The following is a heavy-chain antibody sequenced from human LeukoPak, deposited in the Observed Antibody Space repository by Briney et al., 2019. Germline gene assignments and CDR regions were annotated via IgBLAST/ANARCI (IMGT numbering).Heavy chain of an antibody. D-gene: IGHD6-6*01. CDR1: GGSISSYY. V-gene: IGHV4-59*01. Sequence: SETLSLTCTVSGGSISSYYWSWIRQPPGKGLEWIGYIYYSGSTNYNPSLKSRVTISVDTSKNQFSLKLSSVTAADTAVYYCARDKGELVRGSFDYWGQGTLVTVSS. J-gene: IGHJ4*02. CDR3: ARDKGELVRGSFDY. CDR2: IYYSGST.